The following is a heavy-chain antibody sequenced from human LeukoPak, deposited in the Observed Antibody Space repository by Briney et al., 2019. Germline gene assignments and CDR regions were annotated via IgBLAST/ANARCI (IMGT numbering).Heavy chain of an antibody. CDR2: ISYDGSNK. Sequence: GRSLRLSCAASGFSFSSYAMHWVRQAPGKGLEWVAVISYDGSNKYYADSVKGRFTISRDNSKNTLYLQMNSLRAEDTAVYYCARDPAYYDFWSGYYTTGDHFDYWGQGTLVTVSP. V-gene: IGHV3-30-3*01. D-gene: IGHD3-3*01. CDR1: GFSFSSYA. J-gene: IGHJ4*02. CDR3: ARDPAYYDFWSGYYTTGDHFDY.